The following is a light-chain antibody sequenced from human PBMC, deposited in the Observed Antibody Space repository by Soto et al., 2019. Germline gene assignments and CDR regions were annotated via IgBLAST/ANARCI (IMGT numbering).Light chain of an antibody. CDR3: SSYAGNNNLV. Sequence: QSALTQPPSASGSPGQPVTISCTGASSDVARYNYVSWYQQHPGKAPKLIIYEVSERPSGVPDRFSGSKSGNTASLTVSGLQAEDEADYYCSSYAGNNNLVFGGGIKLTVL. J-gene: IGLJ2*01. CDR2: EVS. CDR1: SSDVARYNY. V-gene: IGLV2-8*01.